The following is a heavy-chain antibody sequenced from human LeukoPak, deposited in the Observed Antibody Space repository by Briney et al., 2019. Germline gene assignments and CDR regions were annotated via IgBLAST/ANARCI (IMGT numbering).Heavy chain of an antibody. CDR1: GFTFSNAW. CDR2: IKSKTDGGTT. Sequence: GGSLRLSCAASGFTFSNAWMSWVRQAPGKGLEWDGRIKSKTDGGTTDYAAPVKGRFTISRDDSKNTLYLQMNSLKTEDTAVYYCTTTRLYDILTGYYSLDYWGQGTLVTVSS. V-gene: IGHV3-15*01. CDR3: TTTRLYDILTGYYSLDY. D-gene: IGHD3-9*01. J-gene: IGHJ4*02.